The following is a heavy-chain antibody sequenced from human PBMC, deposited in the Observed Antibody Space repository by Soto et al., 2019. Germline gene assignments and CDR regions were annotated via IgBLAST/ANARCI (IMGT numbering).Heavy chain of an antibody. CDR1: GFSFSGYR. CDR3: ARRVDTSMIPYWDFDL. CDR2: ISDIGSFV. Sequence: QLVESGGGLVKPGGSLRLSCAASGFSFSGYRMNWVRQAPGTGLEWVSSISDIGSFVYYADSVKGRFTISRDNAENSLYLEMNRLRAEDTAVYYCARRVDTSMIPYWDFDLWGRGTLVTVSS. V-gene: IGHV3-21*01. J-gene: IGHJ2*01. D-gene: IGHD5-18*01.